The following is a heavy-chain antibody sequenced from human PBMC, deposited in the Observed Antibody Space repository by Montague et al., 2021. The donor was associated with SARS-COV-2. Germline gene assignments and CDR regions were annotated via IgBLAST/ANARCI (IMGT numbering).Heavy chain of an antibody. CDR1: GDSVSSNSAA. CDR2: TYYRSKWYN. Sequence: CAISGDSVSSNSAAWNWIRQSPSRGLEWLGRTYYRSKWYNDYAVSVKSRIPINPDTSKNQFSLQLNSVTPEDTAVYYCARDDPYCTNGVCYTGNWFDPWGQGTLVTVSS. J-gene: IGHJ5*02. V-gene: IGHV6-1*01. D-gene: IGHD2-8*01. CDR3: ARDDPYCTNGVCYTGNWFDP.